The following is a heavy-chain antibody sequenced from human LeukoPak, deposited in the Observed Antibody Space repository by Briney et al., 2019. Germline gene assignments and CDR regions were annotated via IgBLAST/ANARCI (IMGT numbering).Heavy chain of an antibody. D-gene: IGHD3-22*01. V-gene: IGHV7-4-1*02. J-gene: IGHJ4*02. Sequence: ASVKVSCKASGYTFTSYAMNWVRQAPGQGLEWMGWINTNTGNPTYAQGFTGRFVFSLDTSVSAAYLQISSLKAEDTAVYYCASGVSSGPFDYWGQGTLVTVSS. CDR2: INTNTGNP. CDR3: ASGVSSGPFDY. CDR1: GYTFTSYA.